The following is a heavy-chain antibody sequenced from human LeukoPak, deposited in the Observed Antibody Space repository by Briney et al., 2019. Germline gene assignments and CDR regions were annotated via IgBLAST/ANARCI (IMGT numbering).Heavy chain of an antibody. CDR2: ISNINSSI. CDR3: ARMGAYYVDSGSYLGF. D-gene: IGHD3-10*01. Sequence: GGSLRLSCAASGFTFSFYSMEWVRQAPGKGLEWVSSISNINSSIHNADTVKGRFSISRENAKKSVYLQMNSQRAEDTAVYYCARMGAYYVDSGSYLGFWGQGTLVTVSS. V-gene: IGHV3-21*04. J-gene: IGHJ4*02. CDR1: GFTFSFYS.